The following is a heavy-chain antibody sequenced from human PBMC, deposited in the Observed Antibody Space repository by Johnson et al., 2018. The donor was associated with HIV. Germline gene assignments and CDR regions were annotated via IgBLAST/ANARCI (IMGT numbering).Heavy chain of an antibody. CDR1: GFSVSDNY. CDR2: SGSGGST. D-gene: IGHD3-10*01. J-gene: IGHJ3*01. Sequence: VQLVESGGGLVQPGGSLRLSCAASGFSVSDNYVSWVRQAPGKGLEWVSTISGSGGSTYYADSVKGRFTISRDNSKNTLSLQMSSLKTEDTAVYYCTRDRDGVGVSWGQGTMVTVSS. V-gene: IGHV3-23*04. CDR3: TRDRDGVGVS.